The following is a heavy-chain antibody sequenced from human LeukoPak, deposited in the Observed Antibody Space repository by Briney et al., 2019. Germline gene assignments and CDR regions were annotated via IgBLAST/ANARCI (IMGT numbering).Heavy chain of an antibody. V-gene: IGHV1-2*06. J-gene: IGHJ4*02. D-gene: IGHD3-10*01. CDR3: ARGGPGGSGSYYNIDY. Sequence: GASVKVSCKASGYTFTGYYMHWVRQAPGQGLEWMGRINPNSGGTNYAQKFQGRVTMTRDTSISTAYMELGRLRSDDTAVYDCARGGPGGSGSYYNIDYWGQGTLVTVSS. CDR2: INPNSGGT. CDR1: GYTFTGYY.